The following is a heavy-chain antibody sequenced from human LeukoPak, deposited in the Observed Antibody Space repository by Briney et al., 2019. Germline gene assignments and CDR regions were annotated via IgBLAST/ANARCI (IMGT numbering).Heavy chain of an antibody. CDR1: GFIFSSYD. Sequence: GGSLRLPCAASGFIFSSYDMHWVRQAPGKGLEWVAFIRYDGSDKDYADSVKGRFTISRDNSKNTLYLQMNSLRAEDTAVYYCARDPDIAIAGPSYFDYWGQGTLVTVSS. D-gene: IGHD6-13*01. CDR2: IRYDGSDK. CDR3: ARDPDIAIAGPSYFDY. J-gene: IGHJ4*02. V-gene: IGHV3-30*02.